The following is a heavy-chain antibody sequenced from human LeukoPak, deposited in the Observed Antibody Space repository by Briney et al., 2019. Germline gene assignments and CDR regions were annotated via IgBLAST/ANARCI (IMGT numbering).Heavy chain of an antibody. CDR1: GFTFSRYD. D-gene: IGHD4-23*01. CDR2: IAYDGSNN. V-gene: IGHV3-30*09. J-gene: IGHJ4*02. Sequence: PGKSLRLSCAASGFTFSRYDMLWVRHPPGKAREWVSVIAYDGSNNAYADSVKGRFAISRDNSRNTLFVQMNSLTAEYTAVYFCILGHYGGLFDNWGQGTLVTVSS. CDR3: ILGHYGGLFDN.